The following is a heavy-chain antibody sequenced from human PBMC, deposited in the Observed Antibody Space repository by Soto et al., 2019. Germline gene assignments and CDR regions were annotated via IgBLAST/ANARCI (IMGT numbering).Heavy chain of an antibody. Sequence: SETLSLTCTVSGGSIYTNDYYWGWIRQPQGRGLEWIGNIDYNGVTYYNRSLKSRVSISRDASKNQFSLRLTSVTAADTALYHCGKVLLCATAQPEPDSWGPGTLVTVSS. J-gene: IGHJ4*02. D-gene: IGHD2-15*01. CDR1: GGSIYTNDYY. CDR2: IDYNGVT. CDR3: GKVLLCATAQPEPDS. V-gene: IGHV4-39*01.